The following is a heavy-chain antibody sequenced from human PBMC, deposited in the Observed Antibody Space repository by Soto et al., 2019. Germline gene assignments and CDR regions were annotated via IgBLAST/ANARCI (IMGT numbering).Heavy chain of an antibody. D-gene: IGHD6-19*01. J-gene: IGHJ4*02. CDR2: IYYSGST. V-gene: IGHV4-61*01. CDR1: GGSVSSGSYY. CDR3: ARSDHSGWYYFDY. Sequence: SETLSLTCTVSGGSVSSGSYYWSWIRQPPGKGLEWIGYIYYSGSTNYNPSLKSRVTISVDTSKNQFSLKLSSVTAADTAVYSCARSDHSGWYYFDYWGQGTLVTVSS.